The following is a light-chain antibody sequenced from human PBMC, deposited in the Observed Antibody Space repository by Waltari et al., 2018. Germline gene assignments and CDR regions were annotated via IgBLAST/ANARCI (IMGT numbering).Light chain of an antibody. Sequence: QSALTQPASVSGSPGQSITISCTGSSSDVDDYNYVSWYPQHPGKAPKVMIYDVSDRPSGVSNRFSGSKSGNTASLTISGLQAEDEADFFYISYTNSSTRVFGGGTKLTAL. CDR2: DVS. J-gene: IGLJ3*02. CDR3: ISYTNSSTRV. CDR1: SSDVDDYNY. V-gene: IGLV2-14*03.